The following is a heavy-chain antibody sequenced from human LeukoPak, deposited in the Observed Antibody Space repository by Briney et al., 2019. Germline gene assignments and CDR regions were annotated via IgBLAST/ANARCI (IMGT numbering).Heavy chain of an antibody. CDR3: ASDSPYYGMDV. Sequence: GSLRLSCAASGFPFSSYWMHWVRQVPGKGLLWVSRINSDGSATIYADSVRGRFTISRDNAKNTLYLQMSGLRVEDTVVYHCASDSPYYGMDVWGQGTTVTVSS. J-gene: IGHJ6*02. CDR2: INSDGSAT. CDR1: GFPFSSYW. V-gene: IGHV3-74*01.